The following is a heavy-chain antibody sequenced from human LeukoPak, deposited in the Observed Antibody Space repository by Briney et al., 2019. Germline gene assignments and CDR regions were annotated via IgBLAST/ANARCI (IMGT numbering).Heavy chain of an antibody. J-gene: IGHJ4*02. V-gene: IGHV3-11*01. CDR3: ARLEMAVGPPDY. CDR2: ISSSGNTI. D-gene: IGHD5-24*01. CDR1: GFTFSDYY. Sequence: PGGSLRLSCTASGFTFSDYYMSWIRQAPGKGLEWVSYISSSGNTIYYADSVKGRFTISRDNAEKSLYLQMNNLRAEDTAVYYCARLEMAVGPPDYWGQGTLVTVSS.